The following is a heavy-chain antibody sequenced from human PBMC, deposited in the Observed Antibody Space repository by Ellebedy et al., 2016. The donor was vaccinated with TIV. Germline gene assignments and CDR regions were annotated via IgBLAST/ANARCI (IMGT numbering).Heavy chain of an antibody. CDR2: IYSGGST. D-gene: IGHD1-26*01. Sequence: GGSLRLSXAASGFTVSSNYMSWVRQAPGKGLEWVSVIYSGGSTYYADSVKGRFTISRDNSKNTLYLQMNSLRAEDTAVYYCAKDLGEHGMGATPNSWGQGTLVTVSS. V-gene: IGHV3-53*01. J-gene: IGHJ5*02. CDR1: GFTVSSNY. CDR3: AKDLGEHGMGATPNS.